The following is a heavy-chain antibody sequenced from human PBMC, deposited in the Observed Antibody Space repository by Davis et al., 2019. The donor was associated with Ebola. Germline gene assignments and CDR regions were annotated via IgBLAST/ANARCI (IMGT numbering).Heavy chain of an antibody. CDR2: ISGSGGST. J-gene: IGHJ6*02. CDR3: AKDQKNQLLSRGNYYYYYGMDV. D-gene: IGHD2-2*01. CDR1: GFTFSRYA. V-gene: IGHV3-23*01. Sequence: PGGPLRLSCAASGFTFSRYAMSWVRQAPGKGLEWVSAISGSGGSTYYADSVKGRFTISRYNSKNTLYLQMNSLRAEDTAVYYCAKDQKNQLLSRGNYYYYYGMDVWGQGTTVTVSS.